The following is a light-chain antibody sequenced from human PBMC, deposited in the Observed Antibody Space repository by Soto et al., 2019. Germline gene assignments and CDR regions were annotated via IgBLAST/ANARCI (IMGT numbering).Light chain of an antibody. CDR2: VNSGGSH. J-gene: IGLJ7*01. CDR3: QTWGTGSAIVV. CDR1: SGHSNYA. V-gene: IGLV4-69*01. Sequence: QSVLTQSPSASASLGASVKFTCTLSSGHSNYAIAWHQQQPEKGPRYLMKVNSGGSHIKGDGIPDRFSGSSSGAERYLFISSLQSEDEADYYCQTWGTGSAIVVFGGGTQLTVL.